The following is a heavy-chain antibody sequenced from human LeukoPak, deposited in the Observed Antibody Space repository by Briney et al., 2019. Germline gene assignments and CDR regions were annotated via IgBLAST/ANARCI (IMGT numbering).Heavy chain of an antibody. CDR2: ISHSATT. CDR1: GYSISSTFY. Sequence: SETLSLTCNVSGYSISSTFYGAWVRQPPGKGLEWIATISHSATTYYTPSLKSRLTMSVDTSKNQFSLKLSSVTVADTAVYYCARVNTPVATFDYWGQGTLVTVSS. V-gene: IGHV4-38-2*02. J-gene: IGHJ4*02. CDR3: ARVNTPVATFDY. D-gene: IGHD2-15*01.